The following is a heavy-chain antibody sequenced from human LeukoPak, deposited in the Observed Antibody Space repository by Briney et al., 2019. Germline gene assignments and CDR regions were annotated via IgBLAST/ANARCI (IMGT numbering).Heavy chain of an antibody. CDR1: GGSISSGDYY. J-gene: IGHJ3*02. CDR3: VRARYAFDI. V-gene: IGHV4-30-4*08. CDR2: IYYSGST. Sequence: SETLSLTCTVSGGSISSGDYYWSWIRPPPGKGLEWIGYIYYSGSTYYNPSLKSRVTISVDTSKNKFSLKLSSVTAADTAVYYSVRARYAFDIWGQGTMVTVSS.